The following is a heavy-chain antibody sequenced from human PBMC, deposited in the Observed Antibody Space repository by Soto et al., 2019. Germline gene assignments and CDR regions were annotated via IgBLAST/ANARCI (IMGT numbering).Heavy chain of an antibody. Sequence: GGALRVSCAASGFKFSDYYMIWIRQAPGKGLEWVAYISSSGTGIYYPDSVKGRFTISRDNAKNSLHLQLSSLRAEDTAGYYCARAYSDAFDIWGQGTMVTVSS. CDR3: ARAYSDAFDI. CDR2: ISSSGTGI. D-gene: IGHD2-15*01. J-gene: IGHJ3*02. V-gene: IGHV3-11*01. CDR1: GFKFSDYY.